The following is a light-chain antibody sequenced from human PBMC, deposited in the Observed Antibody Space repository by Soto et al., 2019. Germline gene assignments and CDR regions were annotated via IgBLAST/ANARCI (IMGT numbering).Light chain of an antibody. V-gene: IGKV1-5*01. CDR2: DAS. J-gene: IGKJ1*01. CDR1: QSIGTW. CDR3: QHSGDFRWT. Sequence: DIQVTQSPATLSAFVGDRVTISCRARQSIGTWLAWYQQKPGKAPKLLIYDASTLESGVPSRFSGRGFGTDFTLTISRLEPEDFAVYYCQHSGDFRWTFGQGTKVDNK.